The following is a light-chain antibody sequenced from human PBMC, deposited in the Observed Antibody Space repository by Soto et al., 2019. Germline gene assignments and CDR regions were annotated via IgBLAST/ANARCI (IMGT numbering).Light chain of an antibody. V-gene: IGKV3-20*01. CDR3: QQYGRSRT. CDR2: AAS. J-gene: IGKJ1*01. CDR1: QSLSSSH. Sequence: EIVMTQSPSTLSLSPGERATLSCRASQSLSSSHLAWYQQKPGQAPRLLIYAASTRATGIPDRFSGSGSGTDFTLTINRLEPEDFAVYYCQQYGRSRTFGQGTKVDIK.